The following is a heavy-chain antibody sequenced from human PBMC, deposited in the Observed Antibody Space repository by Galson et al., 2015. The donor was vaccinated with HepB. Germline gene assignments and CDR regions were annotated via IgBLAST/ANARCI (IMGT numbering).Heavy chain of an antibody. CDR1: GGSLRDYA. J-gene: IGHJ5*02. CDR3: TRASGLTVTTGWFDP. D-gene: IGHD4-17*01. Sequence: SVKVSCKASGGSLRDYAITWVRQAPGHGPEWLPTIVPIFGPANYAQKFQGRVTITADESTNIAYMELSSLRSEDTAVYYCTRASGLTVTTGWFDPWGQGTLVTVSS. V-gene: IGHV1-69*13. CDR2: IVPIFGPA.